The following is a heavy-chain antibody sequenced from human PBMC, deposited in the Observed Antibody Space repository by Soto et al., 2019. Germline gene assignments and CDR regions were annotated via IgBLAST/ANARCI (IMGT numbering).Heavy chain of an antibody. CDR2: INPYNGNR. J-gene: IGHJ4*02. Sequence: QVQLVQSGAELRKPGASVKVSCQAFGYSFSYYGVHWVRQAPGQGLEWMGWINPYNGNRNYAQKFDDRLPMTAATSANTLYLELRSLKSDDTAVYYCARDRLRGYDNSGFYSWGQGTLVTVSS. CDR3: ARDRLRGYDNSGFYS. V-gene: IGHV1-18*04. D-gene: IGHD3-22*01. CDR1: GYSFSYYG.